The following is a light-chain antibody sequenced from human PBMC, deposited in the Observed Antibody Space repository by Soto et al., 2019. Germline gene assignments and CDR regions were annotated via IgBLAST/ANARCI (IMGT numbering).Light chain of an antibody. Sequence: QSVLTQPPSASATPGQRVTISCSGSSSNIGTNYVYWYQHLPGTAPKLLIYANSNRPSGVPDRFSGSKSGISASLASTGLQADDEADYYCQSYESSSLSGFVFGSGTKVTVL. CDR3: QSYESSSLSGFV. V-gene: IGLV1-40*01. CDR2: ANS. J-gene: IGLJ1*01. CDR1: SSNIGTNY.